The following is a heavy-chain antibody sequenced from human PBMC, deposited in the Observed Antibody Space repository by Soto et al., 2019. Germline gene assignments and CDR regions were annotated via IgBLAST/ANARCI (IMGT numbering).Heavy chain of an antibody. J-gene: IGHJ5*02. CDR2: IYYSGGT. D-gene: IGHD3-22*01. CDR3: ASIYDSSGYYYGNNWFDP. Sequence: PSDTLSLSCTVSGASIDSGDYYWSWFCQHPGKGLEWIGYIYYSGGTYYNPSRKSRVTISVDTSKNQFSLELSSVTAADTAVYYCASIYDSSGYYYGNNWFDPWGQGTLVTVS. CDR1: GASIDSGDYY. V-gene: IGHV4-31*02.